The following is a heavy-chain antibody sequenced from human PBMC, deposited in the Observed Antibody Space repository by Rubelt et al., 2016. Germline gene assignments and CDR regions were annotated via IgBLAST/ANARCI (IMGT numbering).Heavy chain of an antibody. J-gene: IGHJ4*02. CDR1: GFTFSSSW. CDR2: ISSEGTNT. CDR3: ARDAPGAAASTDY. D-gene: IGHD2-2*01. V-gene: IGHV3-74*01. Sequence: LRLSCAVSGFTFSSSWMHWVRQAPGKGLVWVSRISSEGTNTNYADSVKGRFTISRDNSKNTLYLQMNSLRGEDTAVYYCARDAPGAAASTDYWGQGTLVTVSS.